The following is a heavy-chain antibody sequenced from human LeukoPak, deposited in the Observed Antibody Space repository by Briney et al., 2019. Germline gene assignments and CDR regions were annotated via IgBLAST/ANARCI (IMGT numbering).Heavy chain of an antibody. CDR1: GYIFTSYA. V-gene: IGHV7-4-1*02. CDR3: ARGPTVRRFGATIGLFDY. CDR2: INTNTGNP. Sequence: ASVKVSCKASGYIFTSYAMNWVRQAPGQGLEWMGWINTNTGNPTYAQGFTGRFVFSLDTSVSTAYLQISSLKAEDTAAVYYCARGPTVRRFGATIGLFDYWGQGTLVTVSS. D-gene: IGHD3-10*01. J-gene: IGHJ4*02.